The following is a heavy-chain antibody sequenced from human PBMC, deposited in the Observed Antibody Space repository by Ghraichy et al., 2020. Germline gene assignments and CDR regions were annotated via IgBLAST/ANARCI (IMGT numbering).Heavy chain of an antibody. J-gene: IGHJ6*03. CDR2: IWYDGSNK. CDR3: ARDPLNRGGWAYYYYYYMDV. V-gene: IGHV3-33*01. Sequence: GGSLRLSCAASGFTFSSYGMHWVRQAPGKGLEWVAVIWYDGSNKYYADSVKGRFTISRDNSKNTLYLQMNSLRAEDTAVYYCARDPLNRGGWAYYYYYYMDVWGKGTTVTVSS. D-gene: IGHD6-19*01. CDR1: GFTFSSYG.